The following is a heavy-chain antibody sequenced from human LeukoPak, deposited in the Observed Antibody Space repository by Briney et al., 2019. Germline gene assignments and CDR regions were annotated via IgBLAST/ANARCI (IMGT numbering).Heavy chain of an antibody. V-gene: IGHV3-43*01. CDR3: ANDNGYGDNPLDY. D-gene: IGHD4-17*01. CDR1: GFTFSSYD. Sequence: WGSLRLSCAASGFTFSSYDMHWVRQAPGKGLEWVSLISWDGGNTYYADSVKGRFTISRDNSKNSLYLQMNSLRTEDTALYYCANDNGYGDNPLDYWGQGTLVTVSS. J-gene: IGHJ4*02. CDR2: ISWDGGNT.